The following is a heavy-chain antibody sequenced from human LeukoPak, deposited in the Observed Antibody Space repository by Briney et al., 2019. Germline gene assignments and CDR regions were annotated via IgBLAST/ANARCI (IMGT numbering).Heavy chain of an antibody. CDR2: SDPEDGET. CDR3: ATLLYSSSSFDY. Sequence: ASVKVSCKVSGYTLTELSMHWVRQAPGKGLEWMGGSDPEDGETIYAQKFQGRVTMTEDTSTDTAYMELSSLRSEDTAVYYCATLLYSSSSFDYWGQGTLVTVSS. D-gene: IGHD6-6*01. CDR1: GYTLTELS. J-gene: IGHJ4*02. V-gene: IGHV1-24*01.